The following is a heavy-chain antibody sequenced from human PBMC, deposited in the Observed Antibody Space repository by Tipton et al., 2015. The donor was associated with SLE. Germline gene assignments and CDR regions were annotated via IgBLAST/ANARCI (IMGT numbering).Heavy chain of an antibody. Sequence: TLSLTCTVSGGSISSHYWSWIRQPPGKGLEWIGYIYYSGSTNYNPSLKSRVTISVDTSKNQFSLKLSSVTAADTAVYYCARFSLDVVGAWGQGTLVTVSS. D-gene: IGHD1-26*01. CDR1: GGSISSHY. CDR3: ARFSLDVVGA. J-gene: IGHJ5*02. V-gene: IGHV4-59*11. CDR2: IYYSGST.